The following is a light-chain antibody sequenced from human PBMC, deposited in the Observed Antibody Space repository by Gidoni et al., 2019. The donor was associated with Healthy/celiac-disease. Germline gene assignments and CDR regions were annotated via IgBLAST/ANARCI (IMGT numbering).Light chain of an antibody. J-gene: IGKJ4*01. CDR2: GAS. CDR1: QSVSSSY. Sequence: EIVLTQSPGTLSLSPGERATLSFRASQSVSSSYLAWYQQKPGKAPRLLIYGASSRATGIPDRFSGSGSGTDFTLTISRLEPEDFAVYYCQQYGSSPAFGGGTKVEIK. V-gene: IGKV3-20*01. CDR3: QQYGSSPA.